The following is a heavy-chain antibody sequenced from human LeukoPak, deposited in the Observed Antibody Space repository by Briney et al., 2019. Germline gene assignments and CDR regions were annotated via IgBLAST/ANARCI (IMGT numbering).Heavy chain of an antibody. Sequence: ASVKVSCKASGYTFTSYYMHRVRQAPGQGLEWMGIINPSGGATSYAKKFQGRVTMTRDTSTSTVYMELSSLRSEDTAVYYCARDSYASGNWFDPWGQGTQVTVSS. D-gene: IGHD3-10*01. V-gene: IGHV1-46*01. CDR1: GYTFTSYY. CDR2: INPSGGAT. CDR3: ARDSYASGNWFDP. J-gene: IGHJ5*02.